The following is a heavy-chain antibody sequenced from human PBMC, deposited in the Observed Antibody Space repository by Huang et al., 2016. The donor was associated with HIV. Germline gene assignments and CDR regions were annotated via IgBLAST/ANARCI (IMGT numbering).Heavy chain of an antibody. V-gene: IGHV1-18*01. CDR3: VRGGSYLAGPD. CDR2: ISSFNGDT. D-gene: IGHD3-10*01. Sequence: QVQLVQSGAEVKKPGASMKVSCQASGFSFTTYVITWVRQAPGHGLEWMGWISSFNGDTNDAQNLQNRGTMTTDTSTNTAYLELRSLTSDDTAVYYCVRGGSYLAGPDWGQGTLVTVSS. J-gene: IGHJ4*02. CDR1: GFSFTTYV.